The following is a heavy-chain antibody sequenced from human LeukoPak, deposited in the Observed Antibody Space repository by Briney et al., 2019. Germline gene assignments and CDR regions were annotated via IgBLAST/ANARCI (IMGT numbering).Heavy chain of an antibody. V-gene: IGHV3-74*01. CDR1: GFTFSSYW. CDR3: VRAIAAARDY. Sequence: PGGSLRLSCAASGFTFSSYWMYWVRQAPGKGLVWVSRINMDGFSISYADSVKGRFTISRDNAKNTLYLQMNSLRAEDTAVYYCVRAIAAARDYWGQGTLVTVSS. J-gene: IGHJ4*02. CDR2: INMDGFSI. D-gene: IGHD6-13*01.